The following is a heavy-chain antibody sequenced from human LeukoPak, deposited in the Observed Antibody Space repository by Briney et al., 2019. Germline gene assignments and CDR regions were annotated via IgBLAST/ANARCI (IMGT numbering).Heavy chain of an antibody. CDR2: INSDGTST. V-gene: IGHV3-74*01. Sequence: PGGSLRLSCAASGFTFSDYWMHWVRQAPGKGLMWVSRINSDGTSTDYADSVRGRFTISRDDAKNSLYLQMNSLRPEDTALYYCVRELDFWSGSFWAYWGLGTLVSVSS. CDR3: VRELDFWSGSFWAY. D-gene: IGHD3-3*01. CDR1: GFTFSDYW. J-gene: IGHJ4*01.